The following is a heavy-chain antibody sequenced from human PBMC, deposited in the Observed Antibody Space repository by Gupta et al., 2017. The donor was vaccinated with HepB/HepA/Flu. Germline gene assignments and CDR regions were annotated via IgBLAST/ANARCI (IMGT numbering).Heavy chain of an antibody. D-gene: IGHD1-26*01. CDR1: GGSISSSSYY. J-gene: IGHJ6*03. CDR3: ASPSGSDSPEHPRNMEV. V-gene: IGHV4-39*01. Sequence: QLQLQESGPGLVKPSETLSLTCTVSGGSISSSSYYWGWIRQPPGKGLEWIGGIYYSGSTYYNPSLKSRFTISVDTSKNQFSLKLSSVTAAEPAVYYCASPSGSDSPEHPRNMEVWGKGTTVAVSS. CDR2: IYYSGST.